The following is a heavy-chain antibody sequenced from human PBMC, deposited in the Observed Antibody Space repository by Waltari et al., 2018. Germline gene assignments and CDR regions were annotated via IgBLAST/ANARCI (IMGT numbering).Heavy chain of an antibody. V-gene: IGHV4-34*01. CDR1: GGSFSGYY. CDR2: INHSGST. Sequence: QVQLQQWGAGLLKPSETLSLTCAVYGGSFSGYYWSWIRQPPGKGLEWIGEINHSGSTNYNPSLKSRVTISVDTSKNQFSLKLSSVTAADTAVYYCARGPASSGCLDYWGQGTLVTVSS. J-gene: IGHJ4*02. CDR3: ARGPASSGCLDY. D-gene: IGHD6-19*01.